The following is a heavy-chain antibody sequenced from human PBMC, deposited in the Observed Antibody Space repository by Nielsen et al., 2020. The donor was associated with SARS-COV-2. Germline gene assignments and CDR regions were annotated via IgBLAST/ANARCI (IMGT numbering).Heavy chain of an antibody. CDR2: IKSKTDGGTT. Sequence: GESLKLSCAASGFTFSNAWMSWVRQAPGKGLEWVGRIKSKTDGGTTDYAAPVKGRFTISRDDSKNTLYLQMNSLKTEDTAVYYCTTPAVAADWYFQHWGQGTLVTVSS. J-gene: IGHJ1*01. CDR1: GFTFSNAW. V-gene: IGHV3-15*01. CDR3: TTPAVAADWYFQH. D-gene: IGHD6-19*01.